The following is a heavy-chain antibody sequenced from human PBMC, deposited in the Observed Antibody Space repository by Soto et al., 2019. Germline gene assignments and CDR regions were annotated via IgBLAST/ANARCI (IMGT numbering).Heavy chain of an antibody. Sequence: ASVKVSCKASGYTFTSYDINWVRQATGQGLEWMGWMNPNSGNTGYAQKFQGRVTMTRNTSISTAYMELSSLRSEDTAVYCCARGRTNYYGSGSYYGDDYYYYMDVWGKGTTVTVSS. CDR3: ARGRTNYYGSGSYYGDDYYYYMDV. CDR1: GYTFTSYD. V-gene: IGHV1-8*01. J-gene: IGHJ6*03. D-gene: IGHD3-10*01. CDR2: MNPNSGNT.